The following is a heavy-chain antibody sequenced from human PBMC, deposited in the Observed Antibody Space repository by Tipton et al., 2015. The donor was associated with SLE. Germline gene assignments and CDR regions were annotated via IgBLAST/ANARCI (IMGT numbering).Heavy chain of an antibody. CDR1: GASVSDYH. J-gene: IGHJ4*02. V-gene: IGHV4-59*02. CDR2: IYYSGST. D-gene: IGHD6-13*01. CDR3: ARGGTGYNSFDY. Sequence: TLSLTCTVSGASVSDYHWSWIRQPPGKGLEWIGYIYYSGSTDYNPSLKSRLTMSVDTSENQFSLKLNSVTAADTAVYYCARGGTGYNSFDYWGQGILVTVSS.